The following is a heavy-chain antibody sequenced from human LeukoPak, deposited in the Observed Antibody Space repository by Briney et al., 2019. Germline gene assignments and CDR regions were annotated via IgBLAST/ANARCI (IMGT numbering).Heavy chain of an antibody. V-gene: IGHV6-1*01. J-gene: IGHJ5*02. CDR2: TYYRSKWYN. CDR1: GDSVSSNSAA. CDR3: ARSYYYGSGSQNWFDP. Sequence: SQTLSLTCAISGDSVSSNSAAWNWIRQSPSRGLEWLGRTYYRSKWYNDYAVSVKSRITINPDTSKNQFSLRLNSVTPEDTAVYYCARSYYYGSGSQNWFDPWGQGTLVTVSS. D-gene: IGHD3-10*01.